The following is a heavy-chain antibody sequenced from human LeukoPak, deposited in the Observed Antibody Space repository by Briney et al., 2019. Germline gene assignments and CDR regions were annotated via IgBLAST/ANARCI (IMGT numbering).Heavy chain of an antibody. Sequence: PSETLSLTCTVSGGSIRSGSHYWVWIRQPPGKGLEWIGSIYYSGSTYYNPSLENRVTISIDTSKNHFSLKLSSLSAADTSVYYCAKRDDSGGNLVDLWGQGTLVTVS. CDR3: AKRDDSGGNLVDL. D-gene: IGHD3-22*01. J-gene: IGHJ4*02. CDR2: IYYSGST. CDR1: GGSIRSGSHY. V-gene: IGHV4-39*02.